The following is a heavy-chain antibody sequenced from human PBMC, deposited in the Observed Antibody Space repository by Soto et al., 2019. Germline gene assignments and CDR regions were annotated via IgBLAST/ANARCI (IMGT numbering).Heavy chain of an antibody. CDR1: GFILSEYA. J-gene: IGHJ4*02. CDR2: LSKDGANE. Sequence: PGGSLRLSCTASGFILSEYAMNWVRHTPGAGLEWVSTLSKDGANEHYVDSVKGRFTISRDDVKNTLYLQMNGLRAEDTAMYYCAKDPSTGGADYWGQGTQVTVSS. V-gene: IGHV3-23*01. D-gene: IGHD2-15*01. CDR3: AKDPSTGGADY.